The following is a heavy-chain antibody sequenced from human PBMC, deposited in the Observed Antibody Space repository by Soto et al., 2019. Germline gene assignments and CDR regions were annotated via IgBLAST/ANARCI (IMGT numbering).Heavy chain of an antibody. Sequence: PSETLSLTCTVSGGSIRSSNYYWSWIRQPPGKGLEWIGYIYYSGNTDYNPSLKSRVTISLDTSKNQFSLNLSSVTAADTAVYYCARETTVTTGGFDPWGQGTLVTVSS. CDR3: ARETTVTTGGFDP. CDR1: GGSIRSSNYY. J-gene: IGHJ5*02. CDR2: IYYSGNT. V-gene: IGHV4-30-4*01. D-gene: IGHD4-17*01.